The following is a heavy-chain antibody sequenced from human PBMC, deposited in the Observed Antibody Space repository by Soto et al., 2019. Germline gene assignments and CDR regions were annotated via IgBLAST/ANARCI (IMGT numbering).Heavy chain of an antibody. CDR3: ARRWGRTFDY. CDR2: IYYSGST. V-gene: IGHV4-59*08. J-gene: IGHJ4*02. Sequence: QVQLQESGPGLVKPSETLSLTCTVSGGSISSYYWSWIRQPPGKGLEWIGYIYYSGSTNYNPSLKSRVTISVDTSKNQFSLKLSSVTAADKAVYYCARRWGRTFDYWGQGTLVTVSS. CDR1: GGSISSYY. D-gene: IGHD1-26*01.